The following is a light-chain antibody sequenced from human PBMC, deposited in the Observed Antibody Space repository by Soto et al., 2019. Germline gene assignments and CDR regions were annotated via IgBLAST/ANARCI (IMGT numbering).Light chain of an antibody. Sequence: QSVLTQPPSASGSPGQSVTISCTETSSDVGGYNYVSWYQQHPGKAPKLMIYEVSNRPSGVPDRFSGSKSGNTASLTVSGLQAEDEADYYCSSYAGSNEVFGGGTKLTVL. CDR2: EVS. V-gene: IGLV2-8*01. CDR3: SSYAGSNEV. J-gene: IGLJ2*01. CDR1: SSDVGGYNY.